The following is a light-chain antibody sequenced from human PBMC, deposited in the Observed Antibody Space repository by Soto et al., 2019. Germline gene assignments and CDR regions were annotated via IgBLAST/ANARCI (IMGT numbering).Light chain of an antibody. Sequence: EIVLTQSPATLSLSPGERATLSCRASQSVSSYLAWYQQKPGQAPRLLIYDASNRATGIPARFSGSGSGTAFPLTISRLEPEDFAIYYCQPRSNWPPVTFGGGTKVEIK. V-gene: IGKV3-11*01. J-gene: IGKJ4*01. CDR1: QSVSSY. CDR3: QPRSNWPPVT. CDR2: DAS.